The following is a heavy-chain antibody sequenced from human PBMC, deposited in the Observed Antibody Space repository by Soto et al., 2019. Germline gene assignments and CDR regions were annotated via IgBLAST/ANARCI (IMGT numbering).Heavy chain of an antibody. CDR2: ISYDGSNK. CDR3: AKAGGFLHLGELSFGY. V-gene: IGHV3-30*18. D-gene: IGHD3-16*02. CDR1: GFTFSSYG. J-gene: IGHJ4*02. Sequence: GGSLRLSCAASGFTFSSYGMHWVRQAPGKGLEWVAVISYDGSNKYYADSVKGRFTISRDNSKNTLYLQMNSLRAEDTAVYYCAKAGGFLHLGELSFGYWGQGTLVTVSS.